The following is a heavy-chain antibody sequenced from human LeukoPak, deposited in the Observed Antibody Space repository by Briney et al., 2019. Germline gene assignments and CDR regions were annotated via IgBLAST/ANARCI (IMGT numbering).Heavy chain of an antibody. Sequence: SVXVSCKASGYTFTSYAMHWVRQAPGQRLEWMGWINAGNGNTKYSQKFQGRVTITRDTSASTAYMELSSLRSEDTAVYYCARAFDTVANGDYWGQGTLVTVSS. V-gene: IGHV1-3*01. CDR3: ARAFDTVANGDY. J-gene: IGHJ4*02. D-gene: IGHD2-15*01. CDR2: INAGNGNT. CDR1: GYTFTSYA.